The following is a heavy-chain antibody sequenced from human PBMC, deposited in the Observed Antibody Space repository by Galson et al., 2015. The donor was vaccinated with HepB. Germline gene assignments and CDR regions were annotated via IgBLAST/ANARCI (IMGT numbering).Heavy chain of an antibody. Sequence: SLRLSCAASGFTFEDYAMHWVRQVPGKGLEWVSGISWNSDFTGYADSVRGRFTISGDIAKYSLYLQMNSLRAEDTALYYCAQDLTYYYGSGSYFVGMDVWGQGTTVTVSS. CDR1: GFTFEDYA. J-gene: IGHJ6*02. V-gene: IGHV3-9*01. CDR3: AQDLTYYYGSGSYFVGMDV. D-gene: IGHD3-10*01. CDR2: ISWNSDFT.